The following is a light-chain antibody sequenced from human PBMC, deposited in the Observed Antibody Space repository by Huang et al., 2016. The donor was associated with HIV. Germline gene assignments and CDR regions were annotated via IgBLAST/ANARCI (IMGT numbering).Light chain of an antibody. V-gene: IGKV1-5*03. J-gene: IGKJ2*01. CDR3: QQYNSYSPT. CDR2: KAF. CDR1: HSISTY. Sequence: DIQMTQSPSTLSASVRDRVTITCRASHSISTYLAWYQQKPGKAPKLLIYKAFSLQSGVPSRFSGSGSGTEFTLTISSLQPDDFGSYYCQQYNSYSPTFGQGTKLEIK.